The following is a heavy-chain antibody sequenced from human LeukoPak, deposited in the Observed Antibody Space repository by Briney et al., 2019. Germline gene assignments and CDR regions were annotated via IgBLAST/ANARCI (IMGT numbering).Heavy chain of an antibody. CDR3: ASNPPNTGDFYY. J-gene: IGHJ4*02. CDR1: GYTFTNLD. V-gene: IGHV1-8*01. Sequence: ASVKVSCKTSGYTFTNLDINWLRQAPGQGLEWMGWMSPNSGDTGYAQKFQGRVSMTRDIFKSTAYVELSSLRSEDTAIYYCASNPPNTGDFYYWGLGTLVTVSS. D-gene: IGHD1-1*01. CDR2: MSPNSGDT.